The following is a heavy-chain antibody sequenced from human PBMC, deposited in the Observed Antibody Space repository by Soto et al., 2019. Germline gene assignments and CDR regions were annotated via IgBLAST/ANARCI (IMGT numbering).Heavy chain of an antibody. CDR1: GGSISSGGYY. CDR2: IYYSGST. V-gene: IGHV4-31*03. Sequence: QVQLQESGPGLVKPSQTLSLTCTVSGGSISSGGYYWSWIRQHPGKGLEWIGYIYYSGSTYYNPSLKRRVTISVDTSKNQFSLKLSSVTAADTAVYYCARGYYDSSGYYYAPVPSDAFDIWGQGTMVTVSS. CDR3: ARGYYDSSGYYYAPVPSDAFDI. J-gene: IGHJ3*02. D-gene: IGHD3-22*01.